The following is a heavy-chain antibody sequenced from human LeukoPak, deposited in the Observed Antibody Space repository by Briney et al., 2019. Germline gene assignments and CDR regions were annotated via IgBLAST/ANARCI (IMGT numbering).Heavy chain of an antibody. CDR1: GFTFSSYS. V-gene: IGHV3-21*06. J-gene: IGHJ4*02. CDR2: ISSSSSYSSYT. Sequence: GGSLRLSCAASGFTFSSYSMNWVRQAPGKGLEWVSSISSSSSYSSYTYYADSVKGRFTISRDNAKNSLYLQMDSLRAEDTAVYYCAKSRTNDYGGNFDCWGQGTLVTVSS. D-gene: IGHD4-23*01. CDR3: AKSRTNDYGGNFDC.